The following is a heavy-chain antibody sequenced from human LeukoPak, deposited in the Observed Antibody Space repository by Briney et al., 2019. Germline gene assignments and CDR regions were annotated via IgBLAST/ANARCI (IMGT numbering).Heavy chain of an antibody. CDR2: IYHSGTT. V-gene: IGHV4-4*02. Sequence: SETLSLTCAVSGTSISLSNWWTWVRQPPGKGLEWIGEIYHSGTTNYNPSLKSRVTISLDKSRNQFPLNLNSVSAADTAVYYCARSYFGSGTFNGFDYWGQGTLVTVSS. CDR1: GTSISLSNW. D-gene: IGHD3-10*01. CDR3: ARSYFGSGTFNGFDY. J-gene: IGHJ4*02.